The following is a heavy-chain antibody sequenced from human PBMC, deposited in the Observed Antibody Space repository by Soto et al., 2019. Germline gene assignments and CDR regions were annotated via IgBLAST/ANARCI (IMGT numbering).Heavy chain of an antibody. V-gene: IGHV3-20*01. D-gene: IGHD6-19*01. Sequence: GGSLRLSCAASGFTFDDYGMSWVRQAPGKGLEWVSGINWNGGSTGYADSVKGQFTISRDNAKNSLYLQMNSLRAEDTALYHCARGSGYSSGWYSFIFDYWGQGTLVTVSS. CDR1: GFTFDDYG. J-gene: IGHJ4*02. CDR2: INWNGGST. CDR3: ARGSGYSSGWYSFIFDY.